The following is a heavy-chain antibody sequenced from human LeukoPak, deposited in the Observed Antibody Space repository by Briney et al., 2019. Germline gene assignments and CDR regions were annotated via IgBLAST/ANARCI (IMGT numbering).Heavy chain of an antibody. V-gene: IGHV4-4*07. D-gene: IGHD3-10*01. CDR1: GGSISSYY. CDR3: ARNRYYYGSGGGSYYYGMDV. J-gene: IGHJ6*02. CDR2: IYTSGST. Sequence: PSETLSLTCTVSGGSISSYYWSWIRQPAGKGLEWIGRIYTSGSTNYNPSLKSRVTMSVDTSKNRFSLKLSSVTAADTAVYYCARNRYYYGSGGGSYYYGMDVWGQGTTVTVSS.